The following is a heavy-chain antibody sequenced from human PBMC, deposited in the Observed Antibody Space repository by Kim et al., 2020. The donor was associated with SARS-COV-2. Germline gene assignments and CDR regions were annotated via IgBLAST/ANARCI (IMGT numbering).Heavy chain of an antibody. CDR3: ARRSRHHLHCGGYCYSPTHDAFDI. V-gene: IGHV3-21*01. D-gene: IGHD2-21*02. J-gene: IGHJ3*02. Sequence: GGSLRLSCAASGFTFSSYSMNWVRQPPGKGLEWVSSISSSSSYIYYADSGKGRFTLSRDNAKNSRYRQMNSLRAEDTAVYDCARRSRHHLHCGGYCYSPTHDAFDIWGQGTMVTVSS. CDR2: ISSSSSYI. CDR1: GFTFSSYS.